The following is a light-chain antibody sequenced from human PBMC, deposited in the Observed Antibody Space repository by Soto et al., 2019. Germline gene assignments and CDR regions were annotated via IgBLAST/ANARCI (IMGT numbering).Light chain of an antibody. V-gene: IGKV3-20*01. CDR3: QQYGSSGT. Sequence: VLTHSPGTLSYSSGAGATFSCRASQSVSSRYVAWYQQKPGQAPRLLNYGASSRAAGIPDRFSGSGSGTDFTLTISRLEPEVFAVYYCQQYGSSGTFGQGTKVHI. CDR2: GAS. CDR1: QSVSSRY. J-gene: IGKJ1*01.